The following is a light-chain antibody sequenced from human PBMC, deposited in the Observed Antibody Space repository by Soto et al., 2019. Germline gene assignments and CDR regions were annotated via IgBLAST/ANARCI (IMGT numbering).Light chain of an antibody. CDR1: SSNIGSNY. V-gene: IGLV1-47*01. Sequence: QSVLTQPPSASGTPGQRVNISCSGSSSNIGSNYVYWYRQFPGTAPKLLIQRNNQRPSGVPARFSGSKSCTSASLAISGLRSEDEADYYCSSYTNINTRACVFGTGTKLTVL. J-gene: IGLJ1*01. CDR2: RNN. CDR3: SSYTNINTRACV.